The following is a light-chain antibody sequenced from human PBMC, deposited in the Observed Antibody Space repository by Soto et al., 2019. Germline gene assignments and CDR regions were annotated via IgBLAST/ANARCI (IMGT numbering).Light chain of an antibody. CDR2: EVV. CDR3: CSYTTTKTWV. Sequence: QSALTQPPSASGSPGQSVTISCTGTKNDIGVYDFVSWYQHHPGKAPRLIIYEVVQRPSGVPDRFSGSKSGNTASLTVSGLQAADEADYFCCSYTTTKTWVFGGGTKLTVL. V-gene: IGLV2-8*01. CDR1: KNDIGVYDF. J-gene: IGLJ3*02.